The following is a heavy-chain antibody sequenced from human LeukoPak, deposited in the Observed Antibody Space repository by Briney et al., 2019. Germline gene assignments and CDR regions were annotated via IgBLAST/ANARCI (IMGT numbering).Heavy chain of an antibody. CDR2: IYSGGTT. V-gene: IGHV3-53*01. CDR1: EFSVSTDY. Sequence: GGSLRLSCAASEFSVSTDYMSWVRQAPGKGLEWVSVIYSGGTTHYADSVKGRFTISRDNSKDTLYLQMNSLRPEDTAVYYCARASSVVVLAASAFDIWGQGTMVTVSS. D-gene: IGHD2-2*01. J-gene: IGHJ3*02. CDR3: ARASSVVVLAASAFDI.